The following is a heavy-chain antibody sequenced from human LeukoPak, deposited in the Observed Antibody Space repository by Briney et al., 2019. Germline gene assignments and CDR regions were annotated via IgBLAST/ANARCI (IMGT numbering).Heavy chain of an antibody. D-gene: IGHD6-13*01. J-gene: IGHJ4*02. CDR3: ARAYSSSWYFDY. V-gene: IGHV3-30*04. CDR1: GFTFSSYA. CDR2: ISYDGSNK. Sequence: QPGGSLRLSCAASGFTFSSYAMHWVRQAPGKGLKWVAVISYDGSNKYYADSVKGRFTISRDNSKNTLYLQMNSLRAEDTAVYYCARAYSSSWYFDYWGQGTLVTVSS.